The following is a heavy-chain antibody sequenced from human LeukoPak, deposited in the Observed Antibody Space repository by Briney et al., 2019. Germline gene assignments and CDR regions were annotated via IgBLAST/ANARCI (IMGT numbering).Heavy chain of an antibody. CDR1: GFTFSSYW. V-gene: IGHV3-7*01. J-gene: IGHJ4*02. CDR2: IKEDESEK. CDR3: AREAFPYSSDY. D-gene: IGHD6-13*01. Sequence: PGGSLRLSCAASGFTFSSYWMRWVRQAPGKGLEWVANIKEDESEKNYVDSVKGRFTISRDNAKNSLYLQMNSLRVEDTAIYYCAREAFPYSSDYWGQGTLVTVSS.